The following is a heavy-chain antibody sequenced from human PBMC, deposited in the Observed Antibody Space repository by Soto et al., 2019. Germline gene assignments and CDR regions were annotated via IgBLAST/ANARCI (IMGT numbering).Heavy chain of an antibody. CDR3: ARTLDYGHMDV. CDR2: IYRSGST. J-gene: IGHJ6*03. Sequence: ETLSRTCTVSGDSVRNQYWSWIRRPPGRGLEWIGYIYRSGSTKYNPSLKSRLTISVDTSKNQFSLKLSSVTAADTAVYYCARTLDYGHMDVWGKGTTVTVSS. D-gene: IGHD3-16*01. CDR1: GDSVRNQY. V-gene: IGHV4-4*09.